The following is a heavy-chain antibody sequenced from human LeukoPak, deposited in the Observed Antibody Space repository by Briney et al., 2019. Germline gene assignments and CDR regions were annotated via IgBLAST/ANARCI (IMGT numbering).Heavy chain of an antibody. Sequence: ASVKVSCKASGYTFTSYGISWVRQAPGQGLEWMGWISAYDGNTNYAQKLQGRVTMTIDTSTSTAYMELRSLRSDDTAVCYCARGGGAYGDYDGDYYYYYMDVWGKGTTVTISS. CDR2: ISAYDGNT. J-gene: IGHJ6*03. D-gene: IGHD4-17*01. V-gene: IGHV1-18*01. CDR1: GYTFTSYG. CDR3: ARGGGAYGDYDGDYYYYYMDV.